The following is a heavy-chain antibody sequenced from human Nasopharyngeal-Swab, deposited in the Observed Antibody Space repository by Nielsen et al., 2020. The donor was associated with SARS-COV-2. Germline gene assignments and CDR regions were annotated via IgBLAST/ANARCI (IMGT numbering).Heavy chain of an antibody. D-gene: IGHD3-9*01. Sequence: GGSLRLSCAASGFTFSSYNMNWGRQAPGKGLEWVSSISSSSSYIYYADSVKGRFTISRDNAKNSLYLQMNSLRAEDTAVYYCARGCVLTGPSCYYYGMDVWGQGTTVTVSS. J-gene: IGHJ6*02. V-gene: IGHV3-21*01. CDR2: ISSSSSYI. CDR3: ARGCVLTGPSCYYYGMDV. CDR1: GFTFSSYN.